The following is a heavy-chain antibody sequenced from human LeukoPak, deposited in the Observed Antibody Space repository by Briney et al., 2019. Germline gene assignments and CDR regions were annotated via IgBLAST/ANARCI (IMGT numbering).Heavy chain of an antibody. V-gene: IGHV3-23*01. Sequence: GGSLRLSCAASGFTFRSYAMSWVRQAPGKGLEWVSGISGSGDKTSYADSVKGRFTISRDNSKNTLYLQMNSLRAEDTAVYYCARPNNYDSSGYYLWDAFDIWGQGTMVTVSS. CDR1: GFTFRSYA. J-gene: IGHJ3*02. CDR3: ARPNNYDSSGYYLWDAFDI. D-gene: IGHD3-22*01. CDR2: ISGSGDKT.